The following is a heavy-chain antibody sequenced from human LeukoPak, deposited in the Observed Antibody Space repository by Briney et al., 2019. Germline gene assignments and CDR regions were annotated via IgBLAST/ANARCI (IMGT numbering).Heavy chain of an antibody. CDR2: LSGSGGTT. Sequence: AGGSLRLSCVASGFTFSSYTMNWVRQAPGKGLEWVSTLSGSGGTTYYAGSVKGRFTISRDNSKNTLYLQMNSLRAEDTAVYYCAKDSFPPLKYFDYWGQGTLVTVSS. CDR1: GFTFSSYT. J-gene: IGHJ4*02. V-gene: IGHV3-23*01. CDR3: AKDSFPPLKYFDY. D-gene: IGHD2/OR15-2a*01.